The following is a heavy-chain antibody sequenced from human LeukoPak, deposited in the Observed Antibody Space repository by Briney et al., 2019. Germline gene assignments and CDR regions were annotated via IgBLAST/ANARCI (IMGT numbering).Heavy chain of an antibody. J-gene: IGHJ6*03. CDR1: GFTFSDYY. V-gene: IGHV3-11*01. Sequence: GGSLRLSCAASGFTFSDYYMSWIRQAPGKGLEWVSYISSSGSTIYYADSVKGRFTISRDNAENSVYLQMNSLRAEDTAVYYCAKEGYSYGIYYYMDVWGKGTTVTVSS. D-gene: IGHD5-18*01. CDR3: AKEGYSYGIYYYMDV. CDR2: ISSSGSTI.